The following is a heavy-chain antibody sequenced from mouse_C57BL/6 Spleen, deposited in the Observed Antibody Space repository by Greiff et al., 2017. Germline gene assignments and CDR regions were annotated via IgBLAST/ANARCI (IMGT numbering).Heavy chain of an antibody. V-gene: IGHV1-80*01. D-gene: IGHD4-1*01. J-gene: IGHJ4*01. CDR1: GYAFSSYW. CDR2: IYPGDGDT. Sequence: QVQLQQSGAELVKPGASVKISCKASGYAFSSYWMNWVKQRPGKGLEWIGQIYPGDGDTNYNGKFKGKATLTADKSSSTAYMQLSSLTSEDSAVYICARSPGYYYAMDYWGQGTSVTVSS. CDR3: ARSPGYYYAMDY.